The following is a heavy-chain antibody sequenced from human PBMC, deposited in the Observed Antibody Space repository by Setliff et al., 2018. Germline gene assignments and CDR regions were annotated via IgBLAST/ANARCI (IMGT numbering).Heavy chain of an antibody. CDR2: ISVYNGDT. Sequence: ASVKVSCKASGYTFRNYAFAWVRQAPGQGLEWVGWISVYNGDTNYAQKFQGRVTLTTDTSTSTAYMEVRSLTSDDSAFYYCARAPSVELVTIRTNSWFTYWGQGTLVTVSS. CDR3: ARAPSVELVTIRTNSWFTY. J-gene: IGHJ4*02. V-gene: IGHV1-18*01. CDR1: GYTFRNYA. D-gene: IGHD5-18*01.